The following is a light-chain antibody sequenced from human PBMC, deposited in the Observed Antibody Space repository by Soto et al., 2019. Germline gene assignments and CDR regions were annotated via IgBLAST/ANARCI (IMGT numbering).Light chain of an antibody. V-gene: IGKV1-5*01. J-gene: IGKJ1*01. CDR3: QQYQSYPWT. Sequence: EIQMTQSPSTLSASVGDRVTITCRASQSVSYWLAWYQQTPGKAPKLLVHDASTLLSGVPSRFSGSVSGTEFILTIGSLQPDDFATYYCQQYQSYPWTFGQGTKV. CDR2: DAS. CDR1: QSVSYW.